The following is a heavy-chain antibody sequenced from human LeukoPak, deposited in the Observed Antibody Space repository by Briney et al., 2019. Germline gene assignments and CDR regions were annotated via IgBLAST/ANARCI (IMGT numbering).Heavy chain of an antibody. CDR2: INPNSGGT. Sequence: ASVKDSCKASGYTLTSYYMHWVRQAPGQGLEWMGWINPNSGGTNYAQKFQGRVTMTRDTSISTAYMELSRLRSDDTAVYYCARTTVTTYWFDYWGQGTLVTVSS. V-gene: IGHV1-2*02. D-gene: IGHD4-11*01. CDR1: GYTLTSYY. CDR3: ARTTVTTYWFDY. J-gene: IGHJ4*02.